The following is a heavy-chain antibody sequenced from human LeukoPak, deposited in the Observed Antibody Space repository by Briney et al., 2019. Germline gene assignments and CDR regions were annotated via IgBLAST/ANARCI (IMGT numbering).Heavy chain of an antibody. V-gene: IGHV1-2*06. D-gene: IGHD6-13*01. CDR2: INPNSGGT. CDR3: ARDSSSSSAFDI. J-gene: IGHJ3*02. CDR1: GYTFTGYY. Sequence: GASVKVSCKASGYTFTGYYMHWVRQAPGQGLEWMGRINPNSGGTNYAQKFQGRVTMTRDTSISTAYMELSRLRSDDTAVYYCARDSSSSSAFDIWGQGTMVTVSS.